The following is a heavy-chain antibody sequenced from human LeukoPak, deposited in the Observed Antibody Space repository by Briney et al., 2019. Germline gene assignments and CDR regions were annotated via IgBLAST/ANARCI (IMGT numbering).Heavy chain of an antibody. V-gene: IGHV4-59*01. D-gene: IGHD5-24*01. CDR2: IYYSGST. CDR3: ARDIDGYNSY. CDR1: GGSISSYY. J-gene: IGHJ4*02. Sequence: PSETLSLTCTVSGGSISSYYWSWIRQPPGEGLEWIGYIYYSGSTNYNPSLKSRVTISVDTSKNQFSLKLSSVTAADTAVYYCARDIDGYNSYWGQGTLVTVSS.